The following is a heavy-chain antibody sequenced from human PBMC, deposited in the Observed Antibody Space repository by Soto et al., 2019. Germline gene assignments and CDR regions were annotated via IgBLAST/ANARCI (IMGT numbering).Heavy chain of an antibody. CDR3: ARVRGYYDFWSGYGGYYYYGMDV. D-gene: IGHD3-3*01. CDR2: INHSGST. CDR1: GGSFSGYY. Sequence: LETLSLTCAVYGGSFSGYYWSWIRQPPGKGLEWIGEINHSGSTNYNPSLKSRVTISVDTSKNQFSLKLSSVTAADTAVYYCARVRGYYDFWSGYGGYYYYGMDVWGQGTTVTVSS. J-gene: IGHJ6*02. V-gene: IGHV4-34*01.